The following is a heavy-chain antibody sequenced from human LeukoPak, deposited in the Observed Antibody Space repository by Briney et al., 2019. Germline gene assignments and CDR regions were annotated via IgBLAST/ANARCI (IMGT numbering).Heavy chain of an antibody. V-gene: IGHV4-59*08. J-gene: IGHJ4*02. CDR2: ISYSGST. Sequence: PSETLSLTCTVSGGSISSYYWSWIRQPPGKGLEWIGYISYSGSTSYNPSLKSRVTISGDTSKNQFSLKLSSVTAADTAVYYCARHGYDGDRHLDWGQGTLVTVSS. CDR1: GGSISSYY. D-gene: IGHD5-12*01. CDR3: ARHGYDGDRHLD.